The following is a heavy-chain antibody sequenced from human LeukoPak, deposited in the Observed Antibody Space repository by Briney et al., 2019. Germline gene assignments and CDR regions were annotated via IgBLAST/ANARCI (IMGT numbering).Heavy chain of an antibody. D-gene: IGHD6-19*01. CDR3: ATTGYSSGWPFDY. V-gene: IGHV3-23*01. CDR2: ISGSGGST. CDR1: GFTVSSNY. Sequence: GGSLRLSCAASGFTVSSNYMSWVRQAPGKGLEWVSAISGSGGSTYYADSVKGRFTISRDNSKNTLYLQMNSLRAEDTAVYYCATTGYSSGWPFDYWGQGTLVTVSS. J-gene: IGHJ4*02.